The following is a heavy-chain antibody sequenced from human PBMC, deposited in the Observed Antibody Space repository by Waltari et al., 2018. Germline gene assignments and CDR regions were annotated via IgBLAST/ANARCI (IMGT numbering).Heavy chain of an antibody. CDR1: GGSFSGYY. D-gene: IGHD1-1*01. J-gene: IGHJ4*02. V-gene: IGHV4-34*01. CDR2: INHRGST. Sequence: QVQLQQWGAGLLKPSETLSLTCAVYGGSFSGYYWSWIRQPPGKGLEWIGEINHRGSTNSNPSLKSRVTISVDTSKNQFSLKLSSVTAADTAVYYCARKMRNGGTFDYWGQGTLVTVSS. CDR3: ARKMRNGGTFDY.